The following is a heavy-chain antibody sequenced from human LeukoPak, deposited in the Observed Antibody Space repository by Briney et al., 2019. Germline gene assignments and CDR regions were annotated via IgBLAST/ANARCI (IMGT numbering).Heavy chain of an antibody. CDR3: AREAEYQLLYWNWFDP. V-gene: IGHV3-48*02. CDR2: ISSSSSTI. CDR1: GFTFSSYS. D-gene: IGHD2-2*02. J-gene: IGHJ5*02. Sequence: GGSLRLSCAASGFTFSSYSMTWVRQAPGKGLEWVSYISSSSSTIYYADSVKGRFTISRDNAKNSLYLQMNSLRDEDTAVYYCAREAEYQLLYWNWFDPWGQGTLVTVSS.